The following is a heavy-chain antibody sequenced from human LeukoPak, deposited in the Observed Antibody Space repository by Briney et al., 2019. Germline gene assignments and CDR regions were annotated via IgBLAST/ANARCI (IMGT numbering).Heavy chain of an antibody. V-gene: IGHV4-39*07. D-gene: IGHD3-10*01. J-gene: IGHJ3*02. CDR2: INHSGST. CDR1: GGSISSGSYY. CDR3: ARGRAKSFAFDI. Sequence: SETLSLTCTVSGGSISSGSYYWSWIRQPPGKGLEWIGEINHSGSTNYNPSLKSRVTISVDTSKNQFSLKLSSVTAADTAVYYCARGRAKSFAFDIWGQGTMVTVSS.